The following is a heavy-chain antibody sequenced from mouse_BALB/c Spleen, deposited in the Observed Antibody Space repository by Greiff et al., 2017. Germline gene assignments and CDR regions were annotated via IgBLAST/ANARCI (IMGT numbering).Heavy chain of an antibody. D-gene: IGHD1-1*01. CDR2: ILPGSGST. CDR1: GYTLSSYW. Sequence: QVQLQQSGAELMKPGASVKISCKATGYTLSSYWVEWVQQCPGHGLEWIGEILPGSGSTNYNEKFKGKATFNADTSSNTAYMQLSSLTSEDSAVYYGVREVYDYGSSDGYWGQGTTLTVSS. CDR3: VREVYDYGSSDGY. V-gene: IGHV1-9*01. J-gene: IGHJ2*01.